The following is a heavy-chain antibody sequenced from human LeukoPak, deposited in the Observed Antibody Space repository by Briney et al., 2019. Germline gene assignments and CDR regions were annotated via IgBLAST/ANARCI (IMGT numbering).Heavy chain of an antibody. J-gene: IGHJ3*02. CDR2: IWFDGSNT. CDR1: GFTFSGYA. Sequence: GGSLRLSCTPSGFTFSGYAVHWVRQAPGKGLGWVAVIWFDGSNTYYADSVKGRFTISRDNSKNTLYLQMNSLRAEDTAVYYCARGAQSGGYSGPFDIWGQGTMVTVSS. CDR3: ARGAQSGGYSGPFDI. D-gene: IGHD1-26*01. V-gene: IGHV3-33*01.